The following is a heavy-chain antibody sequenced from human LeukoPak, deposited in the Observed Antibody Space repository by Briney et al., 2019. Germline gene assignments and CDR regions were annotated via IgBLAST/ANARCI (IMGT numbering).Heavy chain of an antibody. J-gene: IGHJ4*02. V-gene: IGHV4-59*01. D-gene: IGHD3-10*01. Sequence: SETLSLTSTVSGGSISSYYWSWIRQPPGKGLEWIGYVYYSGSTNYNPSLKSRVTISVDTSKNQFSLKLSSVTAADTAVYYCARLGESGWFGESPFDYWGQGTLVTVSS. CDR3: ARLGESGWFGESPFDY. CDR1: GGSISSYY. CDR2: VYYSGST.